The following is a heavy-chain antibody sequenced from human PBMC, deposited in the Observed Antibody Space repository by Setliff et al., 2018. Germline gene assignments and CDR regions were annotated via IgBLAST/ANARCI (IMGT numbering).Heavy chain of an antibody. D-gene: IGHD3-22*01. Sequence: LSLTCTISGDSISSYYWSWIRQPPGKGLEWIGYIHISGSTNYNPSLKSRVTISLNTSKNQFSLNQSSVTAADTAVYYCARSPFVYSNGDGYYYDRNYYCYMDVWGKGTTVTVSS. J-gene: IGHJ6*03. CDR1: GDSISSYY. CDR3: ARSPFVYSNGDGYYYDRNYYCYMDV. V-gene: IGHV4-4*08. CDR2: IHISGST.